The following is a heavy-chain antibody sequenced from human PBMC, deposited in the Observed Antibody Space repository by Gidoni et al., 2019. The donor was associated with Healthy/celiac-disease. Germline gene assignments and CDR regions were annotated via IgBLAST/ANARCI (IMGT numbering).Heavy chain of an antibody. CDR2: IYYSGST. Sequence: QLQLQESGPGLVKPSETLSLTCTVSGGSISSSSYYWGWIRQPPGKGLEWIGSIYYSGSTYYTPSLKSRVTISVDTSKNQFSLKLSSVTAADTAVYYCARHYIEGGYSNPFDIWGQGTMVTVSS. V-gene: IGHV4-39*01. J-gene: IGHJ3*02. D-gene: IGHD6-13*01. CDR3: ARHYIEGGYSNPFDI. CDR1: GGSISSSSYY.